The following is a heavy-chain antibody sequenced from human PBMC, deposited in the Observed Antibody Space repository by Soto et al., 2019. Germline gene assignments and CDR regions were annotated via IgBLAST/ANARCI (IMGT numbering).Heavy chain of an antibody. V-gene: IGHV1-69*01. D-gene: IGHD4-17*01. CDR3: ARDQCMTLLHYGGPECYWYFYL. Sequence: QVQLVQSGAEVKKPGSSVKVSCKASGGTFSSYAISWVRQAPGQGLEWLGGIIPIFGTANYAQKFQGRVTITADESTSTAYMELSSLRSEDTAVYYCARDQCMTLLHYGGPECYWYFYLWCRGTLVTVSS. CDR1: GGTFSSYA. CDR2: IIPIFGTA. J-gene: IGHJ2*01.